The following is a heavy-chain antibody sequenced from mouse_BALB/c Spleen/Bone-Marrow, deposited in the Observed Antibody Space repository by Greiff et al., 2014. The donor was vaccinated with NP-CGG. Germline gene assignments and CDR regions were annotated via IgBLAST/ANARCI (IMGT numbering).Heavy chain of an antibody. CDR1: DFNFKDTY. Sequence: EVQLQQSGAELVKPGASVKLPCTASDFNFKDTYMHWVNQRPEQGLEWIGRIDPANGNTKYDPKFQGKATITADTSSNTAYLQLSSLTSEDTAVYYCARVQLLQSRGLDYWGQGTTLTVSS. J-gene: IGHJ2*01. D-gene: IGHD1-1*01. CDR3: ARVQLLQSRGLDY. V-gene: IGHV14-3*02. CDR2: IDPANGNT.